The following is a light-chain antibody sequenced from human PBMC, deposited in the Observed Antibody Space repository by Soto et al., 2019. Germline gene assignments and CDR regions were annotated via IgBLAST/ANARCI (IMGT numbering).Light chain of an antibody. CDR2: DAS. CDR1: QSVSRY. Sequence: EIVLTQSPATLSLSPGERATLSCRASQSVSRYLAWYQRKPGQAPRLLIYDASNRATGSPARFSGSGSGTHFTLTISRLEPEAIADYYYHQRSNRLYTFGEGTKLEI. J-gene: IGKJ2*01. V-gene: IGKV3-11*01. CDR3: HQRSNRLYT.